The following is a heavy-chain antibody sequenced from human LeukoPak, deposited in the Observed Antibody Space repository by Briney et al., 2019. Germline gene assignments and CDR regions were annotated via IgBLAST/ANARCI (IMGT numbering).Heavy chain of an antibody. J-gene: IGHJ6*03. D-gene: IGHD3-10*01. CDR1: GFTFSSYA. CDR3: AKTAARAYGSYYYYMDV. Sequence: GVSLRLSCAASGFTFSSYAMSWVRQAPGKGLEWVSAISGSGGSTYYADSVKGRFTISRDNSKNTLYLQMNSLRAEDTAVYYCAKTAARAYGSYYYYMDVWGKGTTVTVSS. CDR2: ISGSGGST. V-gene: IGHV3-23*01.